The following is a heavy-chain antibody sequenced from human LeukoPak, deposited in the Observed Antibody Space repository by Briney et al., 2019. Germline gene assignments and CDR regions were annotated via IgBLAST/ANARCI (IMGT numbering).Heavy chain of an antibody. CDR3: ARDCGYSSNCTPFDY. Sequence: GGSLRLSCAASTFTFSNYWMSWVRQAPGKGLEWVANIKQDGSEKYYVDSVKGRFTISRDNAKTSLYLQMNSLRAEDTAVYYCARDCGYSSNCTPFDYWGQGTLVTVSS. J-gene: IGHJ4*02. CDR2: IKQDGSEK. CDR1: TFTFSNYW. V-gene: IGHV3-7*03. D-gene: IGHD6-13*01.